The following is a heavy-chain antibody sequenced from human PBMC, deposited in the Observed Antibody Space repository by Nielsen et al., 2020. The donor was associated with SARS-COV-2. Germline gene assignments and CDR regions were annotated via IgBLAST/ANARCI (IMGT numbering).Heavy chain of an antibody. CDR3: ARDQGYCTNGVCPDFDY. D-gene: IGHD2-8*01. J-gene: IGHJ4*02. Sequence: SLKISCAASGFTFDDYAMHWVRQAPGKGLEWVSGISWNSGSIGYADSVKGRFTISRDNAKNSLYLQMNSLRAEDTAVYYCARDQGYCTNGVCPDFDYWGQGTLVTVSS. CDR1: GFTFDDYA. CDR2: ISWNSGSI. V-gene: IGHV3-9*01.